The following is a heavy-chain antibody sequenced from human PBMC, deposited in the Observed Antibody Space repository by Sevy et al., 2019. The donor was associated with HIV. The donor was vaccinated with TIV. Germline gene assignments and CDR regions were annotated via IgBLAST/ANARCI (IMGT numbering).Heavy chain of an antibody. CDR2: IKEDGNEK. CDR3: ARINLGGNYDYVWGSYRYNYEFDL. Sequence: GGSLRLSCAASGFVFSSLWMSWVRQAPGKGPEWVANIKEDGNEKYYVDSVKGRFIISRDNAKNTVYLQMNSLRVEDTAVYYCARINLGGNYDYVWGSYRYNYEFDLWGQGTPVTVSS. J-gene: IGHJ4*02. D-gene: IGHD3-16*02. V-gene: IGHV3-7*01. CDR1: GFVFSSLW.